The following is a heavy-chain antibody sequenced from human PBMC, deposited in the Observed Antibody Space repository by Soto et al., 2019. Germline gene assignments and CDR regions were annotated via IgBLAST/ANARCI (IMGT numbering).Heavy chain of an antibody. CDR2: TYYRPKWYN. V-gene: IGHV6-1*01. J-gene: IGHJ3*02. D-gene: IGHD3-22*01. CDR1: GDSVSSNSAA. CDR3: ARDYYDSSGYYYGSAFDI. Sequence: SQTHSLTCAISGDSVSSNSAAWNWISQSPSRGLEWLGRTYYRPKWYNDYAVSVKSRITINPDTSKNQFSMQLNSVTPEDTAVYYCARDYYDSSGYYYGSAFDIWGQGTMVTVSS.